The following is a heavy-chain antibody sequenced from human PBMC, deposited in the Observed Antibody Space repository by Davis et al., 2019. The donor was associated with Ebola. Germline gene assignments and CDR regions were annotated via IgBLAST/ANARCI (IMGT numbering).Heavy chain of an antibody. V-gene: IGHV3-30*02. CDR1: GFTFSNYD. Sequence: PGGSLRLSCAASGFTFSNYDMHWVRQAPGKGLEWVAFIHYDGSNKYYADSVKGRFTISRDNSKNTLYLQMNSLRAEDTAVYYCAKDEYCSSTSCSPNFEYWGQGTLVTVSS. J-gene: IGHJ4*02. CDR2: IHYDGSNK. CDR3: AKDEYCSSTSCSPNFEY. D-gene: IGHD2-2*01.